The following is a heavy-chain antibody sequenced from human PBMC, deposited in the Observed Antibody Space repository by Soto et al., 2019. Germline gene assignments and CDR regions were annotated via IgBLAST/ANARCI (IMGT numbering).Heavy chain of an antibody. Sequence: WGSLLLSCAASEFTFSSYWMTWVRQAPGRGLEWVANIKQDGSQKFYVDSVKGRFTMSRDNAENSLYLQMSSLRAEDTAVYYCARGSSVYDSSGYAFDFRGQGSMVTVSS. V-gene: IGHV3-7*01. CDR3: ARGSSVYDSSGYAFDF. CDR1: EFTFSSYW. D-gene: IGHD3-22*01. J-gene: IGHJ4*02. CDR2: IKQDGSQK.